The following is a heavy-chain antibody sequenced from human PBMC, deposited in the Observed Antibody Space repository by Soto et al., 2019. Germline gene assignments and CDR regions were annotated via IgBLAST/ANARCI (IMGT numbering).Heavy chain of an antibody. V-gene: IGHV3-73*01. CDR3: SGKPQYYMDV. Sequence: EVQLVESGGGLVQPGGSLKLSCAASGFTFSGSALHWVRQASGKGLEWVGRIRSKGNNYATAYGASLKGRFTISRDDSKNTAYLQMNSLNTEDTAVYYWSGKPQYYMDVWGNGTTVTVAS. D-gene: IGHD3-3*01. CDR2: IRSKGNNYAT. J-gene: IGHJ6*03. CDR1: GFTFSGSA.